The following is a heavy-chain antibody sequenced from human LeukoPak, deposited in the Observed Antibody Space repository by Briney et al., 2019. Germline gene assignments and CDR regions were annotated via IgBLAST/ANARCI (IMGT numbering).Heavy chain of an antibody. CDR3: ARVQAPVYSSSWYYFDY. J-gene: IGHJ4*02. V-gene: IGHV4-61*02. D-gene: IGHD6-13*01. Sequence: SETLSLTCTVSGGSISSGSYYWSWIRQPAGKGLEWIGRIYTSGSTNYNPSLKSRVTISVDTSKNQFSLKLSSVTAADTAVYYCARVQAPVYSSSWYYFDYWGQGTLVTVSS. CDR2: IYTSGST. CDR1: GGSISSGSYY.